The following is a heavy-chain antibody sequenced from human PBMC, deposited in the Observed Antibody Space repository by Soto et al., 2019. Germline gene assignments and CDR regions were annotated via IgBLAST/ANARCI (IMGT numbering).Heavy chain of an antibody. V-gene: IGHV3-30*18. CDR3: AKDITMVRGVTGNWFDP. J-gene: IGHJ5*02. Sequence: PGGSLRLSCAASGFTFSSYGMHWGRQAPGKGLEWVAVISYDGSNKYYADSVKGRFTISRDNSKNTLYLQMNSLRAEDTAVYYCAKDITMVRGVTGNWFDPWGQGTLVTVSS. CDR2: ISYDGSNK. D-gene: IGHD3-10*01. CDR1: GFTFSSYG.